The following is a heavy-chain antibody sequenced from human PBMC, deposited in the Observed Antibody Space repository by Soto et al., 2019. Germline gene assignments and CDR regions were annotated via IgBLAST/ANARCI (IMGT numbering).Heavy chain of an antibody. Sequence: VASVKVSCKASGYTFTGYYMHWVRQAPGQGLEWMGWINPNSGGTNYAQKFQGWVTMTRDTSISTAYMELSRLRSDDTAVYYCARERKGDSPPYGMDVWGQGTTVTVSS. CDR1: GYTFTGYY. D-gene: IGHD2-21*01. J-gene: IGHJ6*02. CDR2: INPNSGGT. CDR3: ARERKGDSPPYGMDV. V-gene: IGHV1-2*04.